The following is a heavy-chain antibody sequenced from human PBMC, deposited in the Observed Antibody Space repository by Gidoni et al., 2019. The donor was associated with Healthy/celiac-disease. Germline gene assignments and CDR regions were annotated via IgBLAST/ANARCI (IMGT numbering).Heavy chain of an antibody. CDR2: ST. CDR3: ARLRQIYDILTGYFPSWFDP. V-gene: IGHV4-39*01. Sequence: STYYNPSLKSRVTISVDTSKNQFSLKLSSVTAADTAVYYCARLRQIYDILTGYFPSWFDPWGQGTLVTVSS. D-gene: IGHD3-9*01. J-gene: IGHJ5*02.